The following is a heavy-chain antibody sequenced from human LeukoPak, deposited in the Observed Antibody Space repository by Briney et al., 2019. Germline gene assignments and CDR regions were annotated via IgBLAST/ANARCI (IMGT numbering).Heavy chain of an antibody. CDR3: ARGLIVGATLFHYYYGMDV. Sequence: SETLSPTCAVYGGSFSGYYWSWIRQPPGKGLEWIGEINHSGSTNYNPSLKSRVTISVDTSKNQFSLKLSSVTAADTAVYYCARGLIVGATLFHYYYGMDVWGQGTTVTVSS. D-gene: IGHD1-26*01. J-gene: IGHJ6*02. CDR1: GGSFSGYY. CDR2: INHSGST. V-gene: IGHV4-34*01.